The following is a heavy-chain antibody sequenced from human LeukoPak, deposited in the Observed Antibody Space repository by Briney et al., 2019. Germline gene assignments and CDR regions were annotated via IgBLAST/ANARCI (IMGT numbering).Heavy chain of an antibody. V-gene: IGHV3-11*01. D-gene: IGHD3-22*01. CDR3: ARTRSTKGTPRRYYDSSGQYYFDY. J-gene: IGHJ4*02. CDR2: ISSSGSTI. CDR1: GFTFSDYY. Sequence: GGSLRLSCAASGFTFSDYYMSWIRQAPGKGLEWVSYISSSGSTIYYADSVKGRFTISRDNAKNSLYLQMNSLRAEDTAVYYCARTRSTKGTPRRYYDSSGQYYFDYWGQGTLVTVSS.